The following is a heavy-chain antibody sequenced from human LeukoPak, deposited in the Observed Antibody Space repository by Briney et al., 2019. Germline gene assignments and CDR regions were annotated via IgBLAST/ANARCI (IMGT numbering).Heavy chain of an antibody. CDR1: GFTLNDYG. J-gene: IGHJ6*04. CDR3: AELGITMIGGV. CDR2: VRYDGSET. V-gene: IGHV3-30*02. D-gene: IGHD3-10*02. Sequence: GGSLRLSCVVSGFTLNDYGIHWVRQPPGGGLEWVAFVRYDGSETYFGDSVKGRFTISRDNAKNSLYLQMNSLRAEDTAVYYCAELGITMIGGVWGKGTTVTISS.